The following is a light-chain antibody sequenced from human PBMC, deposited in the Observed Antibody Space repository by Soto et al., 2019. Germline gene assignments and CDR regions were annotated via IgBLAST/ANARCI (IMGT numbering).Light chain of an antibody. CDR1: SSNIVAGYD. CDR2: GNS. V-gene: IGLV1-40*01. CDR3: QSFDSSLSAWV. Sequence: QSVLTQPPSVSGAPGQRVTISCTGGSSNIVAGYDVHWYQQLPGTAPKLLIYGNSNRPSGVPDRFSGSKSGTSASLAITGLQAEDEADYYCQSFDSSLSAWVFGGGTKLTVL. J-gene: IGLJ3*02.